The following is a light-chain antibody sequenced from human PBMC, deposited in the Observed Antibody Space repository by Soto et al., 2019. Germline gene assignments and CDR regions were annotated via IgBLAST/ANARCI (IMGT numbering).Light chain of an antibody. CDR2: GAS. Sequence: VMTQSPATLSVSPGERATLSCRASQSVSNNYLAWYQQKPGQAPRLLIYGASSRATGIPDRFSGSGSGTDFTLTISRLEPEDFAVYYCQQYGSSPPTFGQGTKVDIK. CDR3: QQYGSSPPT. J-gene: IGKJ1*01. V-gene: IGKV3-20*01. CDR1: QSVSNNY.